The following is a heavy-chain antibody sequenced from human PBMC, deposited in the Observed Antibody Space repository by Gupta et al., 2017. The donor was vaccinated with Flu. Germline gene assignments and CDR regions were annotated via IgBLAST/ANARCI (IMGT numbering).Heavy chain of an antibody. CDR1: GGTFSSYA. V-gene: IGHV1-69*01. D-gene: IGHD3-22*01. J-gene: IGHJ6*02. CDR2: IIPIFGTA. Sequence: QVQLVQSGAEVKKPGSSVKVSCKASGGTFSSYAISWVRQAPGQGLEWMGGIIPIFGTANYAQKFQGRVTITADESTSTAYMELSSLRSEDTAVYYCARGITMIVVVKENYYGMDVWGQGTTVTVSS. CDR3: ARGITMIVVVKENYYGMDV.